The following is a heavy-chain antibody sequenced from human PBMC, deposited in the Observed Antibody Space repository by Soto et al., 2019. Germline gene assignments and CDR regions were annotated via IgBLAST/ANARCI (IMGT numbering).Heavy chain of an antibody. CDR1: GDSVSSYSAA. V-gene: IGHV6-1*01. CDR2: TSYRSKWDH. D-gene: IGHD6-19*01. Sequence: PSQALSLTCSISGDSVSSYSAAWNWIRQSPSGGLEWLGRTSYRSKWDHDYAVSVKSRITIDPDTSKNQLSLQLNSVTPEDTAVYYCARGWLQGRFDPWGQGTLVTVSS. CDR3: ARGWLQGRFDP. J-gene: IGHJ5*02.